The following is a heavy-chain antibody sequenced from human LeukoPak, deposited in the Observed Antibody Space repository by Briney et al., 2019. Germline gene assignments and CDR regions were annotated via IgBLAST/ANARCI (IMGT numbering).Heavy chain of an antibody. CDR3: ARDLDGDGVYYFDY. J-gene: IGHJ4*02. V-gene: IGHV4-61*02. D-gene: IGHD3-10*01. Sequence: SQTLSLTCTVSGGAISSGGYYWSWIRQPAGKGLEWIGRIHASGSTYYNPSLKSRVTIPVDTSKNQFSLKLSSVTAADTAVYYCARDLDGDGVYYFDYWGQGSLVTVSS. CDR2: IHASGST. CDR1: GGAISSGGYY.